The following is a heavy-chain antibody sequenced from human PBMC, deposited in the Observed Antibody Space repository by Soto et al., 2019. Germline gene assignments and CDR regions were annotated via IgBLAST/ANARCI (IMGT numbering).Heavy chain of an antibody. CDR2: IYHSGSA. D-gene: IGHD3-22*01. J-gene: IGHJ4*02. V-gene: IGHV4-61*01. CDR1: GASVINNSYD. Sequence: SETLSLTCSVSGASVINNSYDWSWIRQPPGKGLEWIGYIYHSGSANYNPSLKSRVTISVDTSKDQFSLKLTSVTAADTAVYYCARQSRGYYDSNGFLDDWGQGTLVTVSS. CDR3: ARQSRGYYDSNGFLDD.